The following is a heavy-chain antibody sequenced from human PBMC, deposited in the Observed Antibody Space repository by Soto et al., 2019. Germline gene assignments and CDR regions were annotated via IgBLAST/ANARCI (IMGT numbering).Heavy chain of an antibody. J-gene: IGHJ4*02. CDR1: GFTFSSYA. V-gene: IGHV3-23*01. CDR2: ISGSGGST. Sequence: GGSLRLSCAASGFTFSSYAMSWVRQAPGKGLEWVSAISGSGGSTYYADAVKGRFTISRDNAKNSLYLQMNSLRAEDTAVYYCARSGLTTPNFDYWGQGTLVTVSS. D-gene: IGHD4-4*01. CDR3: ARSGLTTPNFDY.